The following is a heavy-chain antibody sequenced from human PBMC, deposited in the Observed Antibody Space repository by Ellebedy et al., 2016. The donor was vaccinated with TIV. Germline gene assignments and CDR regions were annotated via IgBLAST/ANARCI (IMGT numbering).Heavy chain of an antibody. V-gene: IGHV1-18*04. Sequence: ASVKVSXXASGYTFTGYYMHWVRQAPGQGLEWMGWISTYNGDTNYAHKVQGRVTMATDTSTSTAYIELRSLRSDDTAVYYCARDYFNDILTSYWHDTFDIWGQGTMVTVSS. J-gene: IGHJ3*02. D-gene: IGHD3-9*01. CDR2: ISTYNGDT. CDR1: GYTFTGYY. CDR3: ARDYFNDILTSYWHDTFDI.